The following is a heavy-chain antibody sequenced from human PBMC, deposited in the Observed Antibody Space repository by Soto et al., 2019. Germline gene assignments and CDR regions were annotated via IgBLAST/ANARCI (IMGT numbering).Heavy chain of an antibody. CDR1: GFTFSSYA. D-gene: IGHD5-12*01. CDR3: AKGVPIVATTEDDY. J-gene: IGHJ4*02. Sequence: EVQLLESGGGLVQPGGSLRLSCAASGFTFSSYAMSWVAKAPGKGLGWVSAISGSGGSTYYADSVKGRFTISRDNSKNTLYLQMNSLRAEDTAVYYCAKGVPIVATTEDDYWGQGTLVTVSS. CDR2: ISGSGGST. V-gene: IGHV3-23*01.